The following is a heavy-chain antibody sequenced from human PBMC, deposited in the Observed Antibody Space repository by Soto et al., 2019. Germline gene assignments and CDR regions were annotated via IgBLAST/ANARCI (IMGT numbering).Heavy chain of an antibody. D-gene: IGHD3-3*01. Sequence: PSETLSLTCAVYGGSFSGYYWSWIRQPPGKGLEWIGEINHSGRTNYNPSLKSRVTISVDTSKHQFSLKLSSVNDEEKAVYYCARRRTIFGVAYYYYYGMDVWGQGTKVTV. CDR1: GGSFSGYY. CDR2: INHSGRT. V-gene: IGHV4-34*01. CDR3: ARRRTIFGVAYYYYYGMDV. J-gene: IGHJ6*02.